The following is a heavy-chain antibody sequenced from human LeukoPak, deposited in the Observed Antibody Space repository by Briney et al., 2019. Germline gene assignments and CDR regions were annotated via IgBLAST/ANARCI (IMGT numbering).Heavy chain of an antibody. CDR1: GFTFSSYS. D-gene: IGHD1-26*01. Sequence: GGSLRLSCAASGFTFSSYSMNWVRQAPGKGLEWVSYISSNTSTIYYADSVKGRFTISRDNAKNSLYLQMNSLRAEDTAVYYCAGPLGATVVWGQGTLVTVSS. J-gene: IGHJ4*02. CDR2: ISSNTSTI. V-gene: IGHV3-48*01. CDR3: AGPLGATVV.